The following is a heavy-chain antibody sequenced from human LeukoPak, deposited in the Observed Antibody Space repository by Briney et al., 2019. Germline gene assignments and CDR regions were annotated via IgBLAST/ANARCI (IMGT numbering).Heavy chain of an antibody. J-gene: IGHJ4*02. CDR1: GGSISSGSYY. CDR2: IYTSGST. CDR3: ARHVGAYIDY. D-gene: IGHD3-16*01. V-gene: IGHV4-61*02. Sequence: PSETLSLTCTVSGGSISSGSYYWSWIRQPAGKGLEWIGRIYTSGSTNYNPSLKSRVTISVDTPKNQLSLRLSSVTAADTAVYYCARHVGAYIDYWGQGTLVTVPS.